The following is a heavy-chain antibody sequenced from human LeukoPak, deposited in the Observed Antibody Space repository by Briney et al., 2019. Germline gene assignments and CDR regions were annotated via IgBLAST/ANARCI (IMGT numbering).Heavy chain of an antibody. CDR2: ISYDGSNK. J-gene: IGHJ4*02. CDR3: AKLNYDYVWPSEVY. V-gene: IGHV3-30*18. D-gene: IGHD3-16*01. Sequence: AGGSLRLSCAASGFTFSSYGMHRVRQAPGKGLEWVAVISYDGSNKYYAGSVKGRFTISRDNSKNTLYLQMNSLRAEDTAVYYCAKLNYDYVWPSEVYWGQGTLVTVSS. CDR1: GFTFSSYG.